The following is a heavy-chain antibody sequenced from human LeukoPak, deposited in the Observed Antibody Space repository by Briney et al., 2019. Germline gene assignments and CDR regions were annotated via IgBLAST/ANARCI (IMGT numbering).Heavy chain of an antibody. CDR3: ARAGAGVVCPRGFAY. D-gene: IGHD2-8*01. V-gene: IGHV3-9*01. CDR2: ISWNSGSI. J-gene: IGHJ4*01. Sequence: GGSLRLSCAASGFTFDDYAMHWVRQAPGKGLEWVSGISWNSGSIGYADSVKGRFTISRDNAKNSLYLQMNSLRAEDTALYYRARAGAGVVCPRGFAYWGHGTLVTVSS. CDR1: GFTFDDYA.